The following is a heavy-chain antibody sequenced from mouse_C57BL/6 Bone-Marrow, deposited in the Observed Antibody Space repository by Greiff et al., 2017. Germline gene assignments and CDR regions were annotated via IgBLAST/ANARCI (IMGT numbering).Heavy chain of an antibody. V-gene: IGHV1-78*01. CDR1: GYTFTDHT. D-gene: IGHD1-1*01. CDR3: ARRDYYGSSYLHYYAMDY. J-gene: IGHJ4*01. CDR2: IYPRDGST. Sequence: QVQLKESDAELVKPGASVKISCKVSGYTFTDHTIHWMKQRPEQGLEWIGYIYPRDGSTKYNEKFKGKATLTADKSSSTAYMQLNSLTSEDSAVYFCARRDYYGSSYLHYYAMDYWGQGTSVTVSS.